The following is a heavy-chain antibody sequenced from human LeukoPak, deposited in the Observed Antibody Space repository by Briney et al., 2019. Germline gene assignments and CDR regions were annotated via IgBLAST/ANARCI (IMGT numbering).Heavy chain of an antibody. CDR2: IYYSGST. Sequence: PSETLSLTCTVSGGSISSSSYYWGWIRQPPGKGLEWIVSIYYSGSTYYNPSLKSRVTISVDTSKNQFSLKLSSVTAADTAVYYCARDSSSGWYRTVFNWFDPWGQGTLVTVST. CDR3: ARDSSSGWYRTVFNWFDP. CDR1: GGSISSSSYY. J-gene: IGHJ5*02. V-gene: IGHV4-39*07. D-gene: IGHD6-19*01.